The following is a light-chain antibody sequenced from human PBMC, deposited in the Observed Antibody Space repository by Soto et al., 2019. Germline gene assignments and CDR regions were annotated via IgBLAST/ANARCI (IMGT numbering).Light chain of an antibody. V-gene: IGKV1-39*01. CDR2: AAS. Sequence: DIQMTQSPSSLSASVGDRVTITCRASQSISSYLNWYQQKPGKAPKLLIYAASSLQSGVPSRFSGSGSGTDFTLTISSLLPEDFATYSCQQCYSTPWTFGQGTMVDIK. J-gene: IGKJ1*01. CDR3: QQCYSTPWT. CDR1: QSISSY.